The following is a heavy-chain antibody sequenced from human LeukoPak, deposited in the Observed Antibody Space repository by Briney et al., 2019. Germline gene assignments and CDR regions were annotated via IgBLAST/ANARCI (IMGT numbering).Heavy chain of an antibody. J-gene: IGHJ4*02. V-gene: IGHV4-34*01. CDR1: GGSFSGYY. D-gene: IGHD2-2*02. Sequence: PSETLSLTCAVYGGSFSGYYWSWIRQPPGKGLEWIGEINHSGSTNYNPSLKGRVTISVDTSKNQFSLKLSSVTAADTAIYYCASPFCSSTSCYTNYWGQGTLVTVSS. CDR3: ASPFCSSTSCYTNY. CDR2: INHSGST.